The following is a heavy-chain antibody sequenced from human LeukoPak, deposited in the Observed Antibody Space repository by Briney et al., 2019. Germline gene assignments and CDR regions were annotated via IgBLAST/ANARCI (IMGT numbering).Heavy chain of an antibody. D-gene: IGHD5-18*01. J-gene: IGHJ6*02. CDR1: GFHFTGYY. V-gene: IGHV1-2*02. CDR2: INPNSGGT. CDR3: ARGDVDTAMDDYYYGMDL. Sequence: ASVKVSCKASGFHFTGYYMHWVRQAPGQGLEWLGWINPNSGGTNYAQNFQGRVTLTGDTSISTAYMDLTMPTSDDTAVYYCARGDVDTAMDDYYYGMDLWGQGTTVTVSS.